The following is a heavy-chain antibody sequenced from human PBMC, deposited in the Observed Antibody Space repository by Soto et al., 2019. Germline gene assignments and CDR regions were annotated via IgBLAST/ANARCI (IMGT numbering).Heavy chain of an antibody. CDR3: AQLSMAARLGYFDY. Sequence: SGPTLVNPTQTLTLTCTFSGFSLSTSGVGVGWIRQPPGKALEWLALIYWDDDKRYSPSLKSRLTITKDTSKNQVVLTMTNMDPVDTATYYCAQLSMAARLGYFDYWGQGTLVTVSS. J-gene: IGHJ4*02. CDR1: GFSLSTSGVG. CDR2: IYWDDDK. V-gene: IGHV2-5*02. D-gene: IGHD6-6*01.